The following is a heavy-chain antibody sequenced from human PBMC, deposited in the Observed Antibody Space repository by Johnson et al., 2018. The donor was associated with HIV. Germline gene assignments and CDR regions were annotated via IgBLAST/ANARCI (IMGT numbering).Heavy chain of an antibody. J-gene: IGHJ3*01. Sequence: VQLVESGGGVVRPGGSVRLSCVVEGFTFDDYGMSWVRQAPGKGLEWVGRVKSKSDGGTTDYAAPVKGRFTISRDDSENTLYLQMTSLRQDDTAVYSCYCTDHFGAGSESKGTFDAWGQGTMVTVSS. D-gene: IGHD3-10*01. CDR3: YCTDHFGAGSESKGTFDA. CDR2: VKSKSDGGTT. CDR1: GFTFDDYG. V-gene: IGHV3-15*01.